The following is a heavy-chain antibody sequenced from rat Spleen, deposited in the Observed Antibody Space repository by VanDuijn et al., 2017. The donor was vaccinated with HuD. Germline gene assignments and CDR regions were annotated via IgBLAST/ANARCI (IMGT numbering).Heavy chain of an antibody. CDR3: TTVRYYGFDSPFTY. V-gene: IGHV5-7*01. CDR1: GFTFSNYD. Sequence: EVQVVESGGGLVQPGRSMKLSCAASGFTFSNYDMAWVRQAPKKGLEWVATISSDGSGTYYRDSVKGRFTFSRDNPKNTLFLQMDSLRSEDTATYYCTTVRYYGFDSPFTYWGQGTLVTVSS. D-gene: IGHD1-7*01. CDR2: ISSDGSGT. J-gene: IGHJ3*01.